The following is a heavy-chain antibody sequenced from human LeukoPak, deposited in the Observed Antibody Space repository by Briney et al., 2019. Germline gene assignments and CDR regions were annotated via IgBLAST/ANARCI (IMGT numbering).Heavy chain of an antibody. D-gene: IGHD2-2*01. CDR3: ARTEGGCSSNRCYPYAFDI. CDR1: GGTFGSFA. V-gene: IGHV1-69*13. Sequence: ASVKVSCKASGGTFGSFAIHWVRQAPGQGLEWMGGIIPLFGTTNYAQRFQGRVTINAEESTTTAYMELSSLRSEDTAMYYCARTEGGCSSNRCYPYAFDIWGQGTMVTVSS. CDR2: IIPLFGTT. J-gene: IGHJ3*02.